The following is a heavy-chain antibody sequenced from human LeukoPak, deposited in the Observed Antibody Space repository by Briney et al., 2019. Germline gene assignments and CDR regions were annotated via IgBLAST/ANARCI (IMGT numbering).Heavy chain of an antibody. CDR1: GDSISNGVYY. CDR2: IYHSGST. Sequence: PSQTLSLTRTVSGDSISNGVYYWSWIRQHPGKGLEWIGYIYHSGSTYYNPSLKSQVTISVDKSKNQFSLKLSFVTAADTAMYYCARSDYHNSGSHTVFDAFDIWGQGTRVTVSS. D-gene: IGHD3-10*01. J-gene: IGHJ3*02. V-gene: IGHV4-31*01. CDR3: ARSDYHNSGSHTVFDAFDI.